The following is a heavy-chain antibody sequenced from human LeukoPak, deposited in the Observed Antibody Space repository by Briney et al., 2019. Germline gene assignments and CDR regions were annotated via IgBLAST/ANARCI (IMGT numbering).Heavy chain of an antibody. D-gene: IGHD5-24*01. J-gene: IGHJ4*02. CDR2: TYYRGSS. CDR1: GGSISGYY. V-gene: IGHV4-59*01. Sequence: PSETLSLTCVVSGGSISGYYWTWIRQPPGKGLEWIGYTYYRGSSSFNPSLRSRVTISVDMSKNQVSLKLTSVTAADTAVYYCARDRGDGYNRHFDYWGQGTLVTVSS. CDR3: ARDRGDGYNRHFDY.